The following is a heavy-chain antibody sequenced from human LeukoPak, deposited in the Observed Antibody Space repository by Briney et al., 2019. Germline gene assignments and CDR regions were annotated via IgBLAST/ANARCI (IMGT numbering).Heavy chain of an antibody. CDR1: GGSISSSNW. V-gene: IGHV4-4*02. J-gene: IGHJ5*02. CDR3: ARARGGNWFDP. Sequence: SGTLSPTCAVSGGSISSSNWWSWVRQPPGKGLEWIGSIYYSGSTYYNPSLKSRVTISVDTSKNQFSLKLSSVTAADTAVYYCARARGGNWFDPGAREPWSPSPQ. CDR2: IYYSGST.